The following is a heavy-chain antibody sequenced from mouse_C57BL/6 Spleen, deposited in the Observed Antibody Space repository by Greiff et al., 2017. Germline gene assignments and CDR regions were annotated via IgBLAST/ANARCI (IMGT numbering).Heavy chain of an antibody. CDR2: IYPGTGGT. Sequence: QVQLKEPGAELVRPGASVTLSCKASGYTFTGYEMPWVKQTPGHGLEWIGAIYPGTGGTAYNQKFKGKAILTADKSSSTAYMELRSLTSEDSAVYYCTRVLLRQGGFGYWGQGTLVTVSA. J-gene: IGHJ3*01. D-gene: IGHD2-1*01. V-gene: IGHV1-15*01. CDR1: GYTFTGYE. CDR3: TRVLLRQGGFGY.